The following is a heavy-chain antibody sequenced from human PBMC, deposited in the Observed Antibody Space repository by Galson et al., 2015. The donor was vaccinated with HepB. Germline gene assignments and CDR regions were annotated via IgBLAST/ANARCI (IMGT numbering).Heavy chain of an antibody. CDR2: ISGSGGNT. D-gene: IGHD3-9*01. Sequence: SLRLSCAASGFIFSNYAMSWVRQAPGKGLEWVPDISGSGGNTYYADSVKGRFTISRDNSKNILFLQMSSLSAEDTAIYYCVKDQGDIFSPFYGLDVWGQGTTVTVAS. V-gene: IGHV3-23*01. CDR3: VKDQGDIFSPFYGLDV. J-gene: IGHJ6*02. CDR1: GFIFSNYA.